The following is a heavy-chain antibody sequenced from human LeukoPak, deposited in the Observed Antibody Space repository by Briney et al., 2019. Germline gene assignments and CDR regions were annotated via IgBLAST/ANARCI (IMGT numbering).Heavy chain of an antibody. CDR3: ARDLSSSWYWVCSMDV. J-gene: IGHJ6*03. CDR2: ISAYNGNT. V-gene: IGHV1-18*01. CDR1: GYTFTSYG. Sequence: GASVKVSCKASGYTFTSYGISWVRQAPGQGLEWMGWISAYNGNTNYAQKLQGRVTMTTDTSTSTAYMELRSLRSDDTAVYYCARDLSSSWYWVCSMDVWGKGTMVTISS. D-gene: IGHD6-13*01.